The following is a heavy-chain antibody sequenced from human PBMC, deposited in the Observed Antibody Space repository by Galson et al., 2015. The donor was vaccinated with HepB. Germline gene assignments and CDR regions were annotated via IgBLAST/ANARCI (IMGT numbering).Heavy chain of an antibody. J-gene: IGHJ4*02. V-gene: IGHV3-23*01. CDR3: AKEASNMEQWFIDY. CDR2: ISGSGGST. D-gene: IGHD6-19*01. Sequence: SLRLYCAASGFTFSSYAMSWVRQAPGKELEWVSAISGSGGSTYYADSVKGRFTIYRDNSKNTLYLQMNSLRAEDTAVYYCAKEASNMEQWFIDYWGQGTLVTVSS. CDR1: GFTFSSYA.